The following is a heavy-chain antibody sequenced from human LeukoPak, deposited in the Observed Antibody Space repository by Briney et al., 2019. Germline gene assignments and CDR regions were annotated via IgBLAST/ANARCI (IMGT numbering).Heavy chain of an antibody. Sequence: ASVKVSCKASGGTFSSYAISWVRQAPGQGLEWMGGIIPIFGTANYAQKFQGRVTITADESTSTAYMELSSLRSEDTAVYYCATEQTIFGVVPLGLGYWGQGTLVTVSS. D-gene: IGHD3-3*01. J-gene: IGHJ4*02. CDR2: IIPIFGTA. CDR3: ATEQTIFGVVPLGLGY. V-gene: IGHV1-69*13. CDR1: GGTFSSYA.